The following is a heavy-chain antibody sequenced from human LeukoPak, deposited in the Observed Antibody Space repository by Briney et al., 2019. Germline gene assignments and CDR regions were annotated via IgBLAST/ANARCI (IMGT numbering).Heavy chain of an antibody. CDR2: IIPIFGTA. D-gene: IGHD3-22*01. CDR1: GGTFSSYA. CDR3: ARVYYHSSGYWNYYFDY. J-gene: IGHJ4*02. Sequence: VKVSCKASGGTFSSYAISWVRQAPGQGLEWMGGIIPIFGTANYAQKFQGRVTITTAEYTSTASLELSSLRSEDTAVYYCARVYYHSSGYWNYYFDYWGQGTLVTVSS. V-gene: IGHV1-69*13.